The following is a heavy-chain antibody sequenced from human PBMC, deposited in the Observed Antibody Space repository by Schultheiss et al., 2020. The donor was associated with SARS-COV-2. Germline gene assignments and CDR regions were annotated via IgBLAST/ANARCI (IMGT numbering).Heavy chain of an antibody. CDR1: GFTFSSYG. CDR3: ARDADIVVVPAAAYYYYGMDV. CDR2: IWYDGSNK. D-gene: IGHD2-2*01. Sequence: GGSLRLSCAASGFTFSSYGMHWVRQAPGKGLEWVADIWYDGSNKYYADSVKGRFTISRDNSKNTLYLQMNSLRAEDTAVYYCARDADIVVVPAAAYYYYGMDVWGQGTTVTVSS. J-gene: IGHJ6*02. V-gene: IGHV3-33*01.